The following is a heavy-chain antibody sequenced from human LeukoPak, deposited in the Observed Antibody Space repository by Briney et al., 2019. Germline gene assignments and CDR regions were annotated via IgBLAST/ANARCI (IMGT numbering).Heavy chain of an antibody. CDR3: VRNNNNDY. V-gene: IGHV3-30*02. Sequence: PGGSLRLSCAASGFTFSSYSMNWVRQAPGKGLEWVSFISYDGSTKTYADSVKGRFTTSRDISLHLQMNSLRVEDTAVYYRVRNNNNDYWGQGTLVTVSS. CDR1: GFTFSSYS. D-gene: IGHD2/OR15-2a*01. J-gene: IGHJ4*02. CDR2: ISYDGSTK.